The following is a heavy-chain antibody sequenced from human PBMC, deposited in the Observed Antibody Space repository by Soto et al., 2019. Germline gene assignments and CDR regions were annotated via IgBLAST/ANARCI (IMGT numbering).Heavy chain of an antibody. J-gene: IGHJ4*02. CDR1: GFTFSSYG. V-gene: IGHV3-30*18. CDR3: AKDADPSGSYYFDY. CDR2: ISYDGSNK. Sequence: QVQLVESGGGVVQPGRSLRLSCAASGFTFSSYGMHWVRQAPGKGLEWVAVISYDGSNKYYADSAKGRFTISRDNSKNTLYLQMNSLRAEDTAVYYCAKDADPSGSYYFDYWGQGTLVTVSS. D-gene: IGHD1-26*01.